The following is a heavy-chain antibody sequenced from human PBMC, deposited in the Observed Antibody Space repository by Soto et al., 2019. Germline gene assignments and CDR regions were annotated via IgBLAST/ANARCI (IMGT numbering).Heavy chain of an antibody. CDR3: AREQHYDILTGPANDAFDI. Sequence: ASVKVSCKASGYTFTSYYMHWVRQAPGQGLEWMGIINPSGGSTSYAQKFQGRVTMTRDTSTSTVYMELSSLRSDDTAVYYCAREQHYDILTGPANDAFDIWGQGTMVTVSS. V-gene: IGHV1-46*03. D-gene: IGHD3-9*01. CDR2: INPSGGST. J-gene: IGHJ3*02. CDR1: GYTFTSYY.